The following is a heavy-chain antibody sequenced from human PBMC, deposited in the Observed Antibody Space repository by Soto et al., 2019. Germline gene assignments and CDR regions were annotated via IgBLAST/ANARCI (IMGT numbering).Heavy chain of an antibody. J-gene: IGHJ6*03. CDR3: ARDRTLGTYYYYYMDV. V-gene: IGHV4-59*01. Sequence: SETLSLTCTVSGGSISSYYWIWIRQPPGKGLEWIGYIYYSGSTNYNPSLKSRVTISVDTSKNQFSLKLSSVTAADTAVYYCARDRTLGTYYYYYMDVWGKGTTVTLSS. CDR1: GGSISSYY. CDR2: IYYSGST.